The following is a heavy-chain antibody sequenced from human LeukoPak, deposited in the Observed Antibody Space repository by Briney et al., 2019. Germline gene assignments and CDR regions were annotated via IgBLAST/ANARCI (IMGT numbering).Heavy chain of an antibody. D-gene: IGHD3-22*01. J-gene: IGHJ5*02. CDR3: ARVPVEGYYDSSGYPS. CDR1: GFTFTSYG. Sequence: PGGSLRLSCAASGFTFTSYGMHWVRQAPGKGLEWVAVIWYDGSNKYYADSVKGRFTISRDNSKNTLYLQMNSLRAEDTAVYYCARVPVEGYYDSSGYPSWGQGTLVTVSS. V-gene: IGHV3-33*01. CDR2: IWYDGSNK.